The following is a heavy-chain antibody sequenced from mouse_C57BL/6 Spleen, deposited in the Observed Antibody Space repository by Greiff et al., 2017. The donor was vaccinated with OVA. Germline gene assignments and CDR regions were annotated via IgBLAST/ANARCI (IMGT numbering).Heavy chain of an antibody. J-gene: IGHJ4*01. CDR1: GFTFSNYW. CDR2: ISSISDNYAT. D-gene: IGHD1-1*01. V-gene: IGHV6-3*01. Sequence: DVKLQESGGGLVQPGGSMKLSCVASGFTFSNYWMNWVRQSPEKGLEWVAQISSISDNYATHYAESVKGRFTIYRDDSKSSVYLQMNNLTAEDTGIYYCTGLYYYGSTLYAMGYWGQGTSVTVSS. CDR3: TGLYYYGSTLYAMGY.